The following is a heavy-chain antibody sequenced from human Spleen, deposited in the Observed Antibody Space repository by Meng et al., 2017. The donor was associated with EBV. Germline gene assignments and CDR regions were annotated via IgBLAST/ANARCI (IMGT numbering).Heavy chain of an antibody. V-gene: IGHV1-18*01. CDR2: ISAYNGNT. J-gene: IGHJ4*02. D-gene: IGHD2-15*01. CDR3: ARDTVVGALKPLDY. Sequence: QVQLVQSGPEVKKPGASEKVSCKTSGYTFNTYGFSWVRQAPGQGLEWMGWISAYNGNTDYAQKFQGRLIMTTDTSTSTAYMELKNLRSDDTAVYYCARDTVVGALKPLDYWGQGTLVTVSS. CDR1: GYTFNTYG.